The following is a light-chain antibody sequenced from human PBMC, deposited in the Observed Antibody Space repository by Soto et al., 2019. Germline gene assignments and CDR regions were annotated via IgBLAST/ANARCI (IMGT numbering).Light chain of an antibody. V-gene: IGKV3-20*01. Sequence: EIVLTQSPGTLSLSPGERATLSCRASQSVSSSFLAWYQQRPGQAPRLLIFGASYRATGIPDRFSGTGSGTDFTLTISKLEPEDFAVYYCQHYGTSPPEYTFGPGTKVD. J-gene: IGKJ3*01. CDR3: QHYGTSPPEYT. CDR2: GAS. CDR1: QSVSSSF.